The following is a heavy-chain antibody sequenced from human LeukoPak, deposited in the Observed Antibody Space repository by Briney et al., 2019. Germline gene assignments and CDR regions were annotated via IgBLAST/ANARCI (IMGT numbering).Heavy chain of an antibody. J-gene: IGHJ4*02. CDR2: VSGSGGGT. CDR3: ARGQPRDSSPIDY. D-gene: IGHD3-22*01. Sequence: GGSLRLSCAASGFTFSIYAMSWVRQAPGKGLEWVSAVSGSGGGTYYADSVKGRFTISRDNSKDTVYLQMNSLSAEDTAVYYCARGQPRDSSPIDYWGQGTLVTVSS. CDR1: GFTFSIYA. V-gene: IGHV3-23*01.